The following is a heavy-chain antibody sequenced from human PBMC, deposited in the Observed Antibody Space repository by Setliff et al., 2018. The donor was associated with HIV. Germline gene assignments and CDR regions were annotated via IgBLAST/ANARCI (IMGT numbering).Heavy chain of an antibody. CDR2: IRSTRFGGTT. CDR1: GFTFGDHT. D-gene: IGHD3-22*01. J-gene: IGHJ5*02. V-gene: IGHV3-49*04. CDR3: VRQGSSGYYDS. Sequence: PGGSLRLSCATSGFTFGDHTMTWVRQAPGRGLEWVGLIRSTRFGGTTQYAASVKGRSTISRDDSKSIAYLQMNSLKAEDTGVYYCVRQGSSGYYDSWGQGALVSVST.